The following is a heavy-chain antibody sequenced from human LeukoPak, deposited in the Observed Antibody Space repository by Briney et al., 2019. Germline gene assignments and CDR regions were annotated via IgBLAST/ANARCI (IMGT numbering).Heavy chain of an antibody. CDR3: ARGNYYDPDWFDP. Sequence: SETLSLTCAVYGGSFSSYYWSWIRQPPGKGLEWIGYIYYSGSTNYNPSLKSRVAISVDTSKNQFSLKLSSVTAADTAVYYCARGNYYDPDWFDPWGQGTLVTVSS. J-gene: IGHJ5*02. CDR1: GGSFSSYY. V-gene: IGHV4-59*01. D-gene: IGHD3-22*01. CDR2: IYYSGST.